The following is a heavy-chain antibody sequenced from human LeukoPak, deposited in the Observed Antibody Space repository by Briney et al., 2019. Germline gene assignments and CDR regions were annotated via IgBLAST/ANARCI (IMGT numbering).Heavy chain of an antibody. CDR1: GFTFSSYA. D-gene: IGHD6-13*01. CDR2: FSGSGGST. J-gene: IGHJ4*02. CDR3: AVRYSGSWYLFDY. V-gene: IGHV3-23*01. Sequence: GGSLRLSCAASGFTFSSYAMSWVRQAPGKGLECISGFSGSGGSTYYADSVKGRFTVSRDIAKNTLFLQMNSLRAEDTAVYYCAVRYSGSWYLFDYWGQGTLVTVSS.